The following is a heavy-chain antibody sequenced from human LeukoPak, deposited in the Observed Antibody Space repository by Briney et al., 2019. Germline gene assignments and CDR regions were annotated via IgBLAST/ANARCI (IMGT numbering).Heavy chain of an antibody. Sequence: SETLSLTCTVSGGSISSGSYYWSWIRQPAGKGLEWFGRIYTSGSTNYNPSLKSRVTISVDTSKNLFSLRLSSVTAADTAVYYCARDVYYYGSGSYYNAFDYWGQGTLVTVSS. J-gene: IGHJ4*02. D-gene: IGHD3-10*01. CDR3: ARDVYYYGSGSYYNAFDY. CDR1: GGSISSGSYY. V-gene: IGHV4-61*02. CDR2: IYTSGST.